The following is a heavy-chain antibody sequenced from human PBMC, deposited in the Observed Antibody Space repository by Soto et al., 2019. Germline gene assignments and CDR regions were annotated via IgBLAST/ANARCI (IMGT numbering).Heavy chain of an antibody. Sequence: QAQLVESGGDLVKPGGSLRLSCAASGFTFSDYYMTWIRQAPGKGLEWISYISNSGTYTNYADSVKGRFTISRDNAKNSLDRRMTGVRAEDTAVYYCVRGRGGDWGQGTLVTVSS. CDR2: ISNSGTYT. D-gene: IGHD3-10*01. J-gene: IGHJ4*02. CDR1: GFTFSDYY. V-gene: IGHV3-11*06. CDR3: VRGRGGD.